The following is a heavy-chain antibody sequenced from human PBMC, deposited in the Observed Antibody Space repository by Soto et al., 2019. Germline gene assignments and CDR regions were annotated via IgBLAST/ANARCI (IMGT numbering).Heavy chain of an antibody. CDR2: ISAYNGNT. CDR1: GYTFTSYG. V-gene: IGHV1-18*01. D-gene: IGHD6-13*01. J-gene: IGHJ3*02. CDR3: ARVWHIAAAGTHAFDI. Sequence: QVQLVQSGAEVKKPGASVKVSCKASGYTFTSYGISWVRQAPGQGLEWMGWISAYNGNTNYAQKLQGRVTMTTDTSTSTGYMELRSLRSDDTAVYYCARVWHIAAAGTHAFDIWGQGTMVTVSS.